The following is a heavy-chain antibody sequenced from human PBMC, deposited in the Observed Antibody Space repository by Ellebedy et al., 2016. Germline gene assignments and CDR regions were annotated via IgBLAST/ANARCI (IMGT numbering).Heavy chain of an antibody. CDR2: ISAYNGNT. CDR3: ASGYCSSTSCLYPDY. D-gene: IGHD2-2*01. V-gene: IGHV1-18*01. J-gene: IGHJ4*02. CDR1: GYTFTSYG. Sequence: ASVKVSCXASGYTFTSYGISWVRQAPGQGLEWMGWISAYNGNTNYAQKLQGRVTMTTDTSTSTAYMELRSLRSDDTAVYYCASGYCSSTSCLYPDYWGQGTLVTVSS.